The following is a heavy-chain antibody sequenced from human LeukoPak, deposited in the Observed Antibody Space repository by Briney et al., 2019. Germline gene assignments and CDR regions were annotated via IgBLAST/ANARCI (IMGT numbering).Heavy chain of an antibody. CDR1: GYTFTDYY. D-gene: IGHD3-22*01. V-gene: IGHV1-2*02. J-gene: IGHJ4*02. CDR2: INPNSGGT. CDR3: ARKYHYDSSGYYWAFGY. Sequence: ASVKVSCKASGYTFTDYYMHWVRQAPGQGLEWMGWINPNSGGTIYAQKFQGRVTMTRDTSISTAYMELSRLRSDDTAVYYCARKYHYDSSGYYWAFGYWGQGTLVTVSS.